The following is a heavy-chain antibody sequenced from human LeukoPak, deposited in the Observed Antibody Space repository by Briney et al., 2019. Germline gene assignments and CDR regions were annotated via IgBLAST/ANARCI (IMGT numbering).Heavy chain of an antibody. J-gene: IGHJ5*01. CDR3: SRDPDRQYGSGKYSWFDS. D-gene: IGHD3-10*01. CDR2: IKSDGNST. Sequence: PRGSLRLSCAASGFTFSSYWMHWVRQAPGKGLVWVARIKSDGNSTRYADSVKGRFTISRDNTKNTLYMKMNSLRAEDTAVYYCSRDPDRQYGSGKYSWFDSWGQGTLVTVSS. CDR1: GFTFSSYW. V-gene: IGHV3-74*01.